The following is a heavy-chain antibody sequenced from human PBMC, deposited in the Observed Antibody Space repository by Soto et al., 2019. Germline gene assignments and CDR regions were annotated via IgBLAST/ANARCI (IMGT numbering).Heavy chain of an antibody. D-gene: IGHD3-3*01. J-gene: IGHJ5*02. V-gene: IGHV3-7*01. CDR2: IRQDGTEI. CDR1: GSTLESHW. Sequence: EVQLVESGGGLVQPGGSLRLVCVDSGSTLESHWMAWVRQAPGKGLEWVANIRQDGTEIHYVEAVRGRFIISRDNAKKSVYLQMNSLRVEDSARYYCATEGDFWSGFYGWFGAGGQWTLVTVSS. CDR3: ATEGDFWSGFYGWFGA.